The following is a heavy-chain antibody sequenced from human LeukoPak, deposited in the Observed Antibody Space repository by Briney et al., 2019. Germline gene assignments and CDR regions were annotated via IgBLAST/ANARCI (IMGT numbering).Heavy chain of an antibody. D-gene: IGHD1-7*01. CDR3: ARGRHNWNYRVKVAGFDP. CDR1: GGTFSSYA. J-gene: IGHJ5*02. Sequence: ASLKVSCKASGGTFSSYAISWVRQAPGQGLEWMGRIIPIFGTANYAQKFQGRVTITTDESTSTVYMELSSLRSEDTAVYYCARGRHNWNYRVKVAGFDPWGQGTLVTVSS. V-gene: IGHV1-69*05. CDR2: IIPIFGTA.